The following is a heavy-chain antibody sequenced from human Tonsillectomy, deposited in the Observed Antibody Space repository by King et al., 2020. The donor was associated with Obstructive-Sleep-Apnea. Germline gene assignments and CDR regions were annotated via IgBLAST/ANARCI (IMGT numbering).Heavy chain of an antibody. CDR3: AHSPSYYDILTGRDQYYYYYGMDV. CDR2: IYWDDDK. Sequence: ITLKESGPTLVKPTQTLTLTCTFSGFSLSTSGVGVGWIRQPPGKALEWLALIYWDDDKRYSPSLKSRLTITKDTSKNQVVLTMTNMDPVDTATYYCAHSPSYYDILTGRDQYYYYYGMDVWGQGTTVTVSS. D-gene: IGHD3-9*01. CDR1: GFSLSTSGVG. V-gene: IGHV2-5*02. J-gene: IGHJ6*02.